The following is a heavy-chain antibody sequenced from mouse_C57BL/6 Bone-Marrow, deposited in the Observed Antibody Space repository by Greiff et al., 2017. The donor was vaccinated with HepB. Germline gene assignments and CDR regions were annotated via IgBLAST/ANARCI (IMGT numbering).Heavy chain of an antibody. CDR3: ARLGFITTAMDY. CDR2: IHPNSGST. J-gene: IGHJ4*01. Sequence: VQLQQPGAELVKPGASVKLSCKASGYTFTSYWMHWVKQRPGQGLEWIGMIHPNSGSTNYNEKFKSKATLTVDKSSSTAYMQLSSLTSEDSAVYYCARLGFITTAMDYWGQGTSVTVSS. D-gene: IGHD1-1*01. V-gene: IGHV1-64*01. CDR1: GYTFTSYW.